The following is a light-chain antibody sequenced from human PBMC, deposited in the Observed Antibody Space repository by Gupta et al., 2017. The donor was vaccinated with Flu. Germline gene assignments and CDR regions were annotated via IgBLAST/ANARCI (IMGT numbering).Light chain of an antibody. Sequence: EIVMTQSPATLSVSPGERATLSCRDSQSISSNLAWYQQKPGQAPRLIIYGATTRARGTPGRFSGSGGTKDFTHTSSGQQYEDCADYCRQQNNSSLAFGRGTXVEIK. J-gene: IGKJ4*01. CDR2: GAT. CDR1: QSISSN. V-gene: IGKV3-15*01. CDR3: QQNNSSLA.